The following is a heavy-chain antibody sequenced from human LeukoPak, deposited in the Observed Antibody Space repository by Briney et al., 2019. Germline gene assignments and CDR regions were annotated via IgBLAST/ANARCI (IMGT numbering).Heavy chain of an antibody. Sequence: GGSLRLSCAASGFTFNSYAMYWVRQASGKGLEWISGIFGSGGSPHYADSVKGRFTISRDNSQNTVYLQLDSLRVEDTALYYCGKTTVGYSSGRYPGWPVDYWGQGALVTVSS. CDR2: IFGSGGSP. CDR1: GFTFNSYA. D-gene: IGHD2-15*01. J-gene: IGHJ4*02. V-gene: IGHV3-23*01. CDR3: GKTTVGYSSGRYPGWPVDY.